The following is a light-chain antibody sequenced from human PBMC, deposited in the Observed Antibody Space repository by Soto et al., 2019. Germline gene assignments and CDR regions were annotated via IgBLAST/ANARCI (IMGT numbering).Light chain of an antibody. V-gene: IGKV3-20*01. CDR2: GTS. Sequence: ETVLTQSPGPLSLSPGERATLSCRASQSVSSSSLAWYQQRPGQAPRLLIYGTSSSATGIPDRFSGSGSGTNFPLTISRLEPEDFAVYFCQRYGSSPLITFGQGTRLEIK. CDR1: QSVSSSS. J-gene: IGKJ5*01. CDR3: QRYGSSPLIT.